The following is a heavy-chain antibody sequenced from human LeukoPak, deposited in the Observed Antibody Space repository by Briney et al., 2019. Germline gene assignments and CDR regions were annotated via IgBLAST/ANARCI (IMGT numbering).Heavy chain of an antibody. D-gene: IGHD3-22*01. V-gene: IGHV3-48*03. J-gene: IGHJ3*02. CDR3: ARDLATYYYDSVDNAFDI. Sequence: PGGSLRLSCAASGFTFSSYEMNWVRQAPGKGLEWVSYISSSGSTIYYADSVKGRFTISRDNAKNSLYLQMNSLRAEDTAVYYCARDLATYYYDSVDNAFDIWGQGTMVTVSS. CDR1: GFTFSSYE. CDR2: ISSSGSTI.